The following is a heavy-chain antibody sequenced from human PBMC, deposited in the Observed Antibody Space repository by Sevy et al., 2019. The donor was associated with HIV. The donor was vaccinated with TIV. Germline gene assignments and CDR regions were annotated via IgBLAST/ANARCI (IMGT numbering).Heavy chain of an antibody. CDR3: TRRSIAVAGSDAFDI. Sequence: GGSLRLSCAASGFTFSGSAMHWVRQASGKGLEWVGRIRSKANSYATAYAASVKGRFTISSDDSKNTAYLQMNSLKTEDTAVYYCTRRSIAVAGSDAFDIWGQGTMVTVSS. J-gene: IGHJ3*02. CDR2: IRSKANSYAT. V-gene: IGHV3-73*01. D-gene: IGHD6-19*01. CDR1: GFTFSGSA.